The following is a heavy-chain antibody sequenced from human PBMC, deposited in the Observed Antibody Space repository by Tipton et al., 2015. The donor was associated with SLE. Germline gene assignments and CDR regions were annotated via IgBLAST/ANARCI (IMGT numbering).Heavy chain of an antibody. CDR2: INHSGST. CDR3: ARDDDYGGNSGFDY. CDR1: GASITSSDW. Sequence: TLSLTCAVSGASITSSDWWSWVRQPPGKGLEWIGEINHSGSTNYNPSLKSRVTISVDTSKNQFSLKLSSVTAADTAVYYCARDDDYGGNSGFDYWGQGTLVTVSS. J-gene: IGHJ4*02. V-gene: IGHV4-4*02. D-gene: IGHD4-23*01.